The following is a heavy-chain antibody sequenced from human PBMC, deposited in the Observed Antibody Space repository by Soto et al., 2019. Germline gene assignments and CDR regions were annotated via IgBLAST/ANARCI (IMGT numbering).Heavy chain of an antibody. CDR1: GGTFSSYT. J-gene: IGHJ5*02. CDR3: ARDVAGEGIAVAGTSLNWFDP. D-gene: IGHD6-19*01. Sequence: QVQLVQSGAEVKKPGSSVKVSCKASGGTFSSYTISWVRQAPGQGLEWMGRIIPILGIANYAQKFQGRVTITADKSMSTAYMELSSLRSEDTAVYYCARDVAGEGIAVAGTSLNWFDPWGQGTLVTVSS. CDR2: IIPILGIA. V-gene: IGHV1-69*08.